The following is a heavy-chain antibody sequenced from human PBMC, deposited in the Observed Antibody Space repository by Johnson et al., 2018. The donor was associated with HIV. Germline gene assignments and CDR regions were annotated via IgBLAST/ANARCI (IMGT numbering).Heavy chain of an antibody. V-gene: IGHV3-66*01. D-gene: IGHD1-26*01. CDR1: GFIVSSNY. J-gene: IGHJ3*02. Sequence: VQLVESGGGLIQPGGSLRLSCAASGFIVSSNYMNWVRQAPGKGLEWVSVIYSGGSTYHADSVKGRFIISRDNSKSTLYLQMGSLRAEDMAVYYCAREGVGVNAFDIWGQGTMVTVSS. CDR2: IYSGGST. CDR3: AREGVGVNAFDI.